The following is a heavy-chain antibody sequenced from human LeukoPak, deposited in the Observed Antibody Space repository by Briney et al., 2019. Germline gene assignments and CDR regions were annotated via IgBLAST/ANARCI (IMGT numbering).Heavy chain of an antibody. Sequence: GGSLRLSCAASGFTFTSDWMSWVRQAPGKGLEWVANIKPDGSEKYYVDSVKGQFTIPRDNAKNSLYLQMNSLRAEDTAVYYCARVTSGSSYRPFDYWGQGTLVTVSS. J-gene: IGHJ4*02. CDR2: IKPDGSEK. CDR1: GFTFTSDW. D-gene: IGHD3-10*01. CDR3: ARVTSGSSYRPFDY. V-gene: IGHV3-7*03.